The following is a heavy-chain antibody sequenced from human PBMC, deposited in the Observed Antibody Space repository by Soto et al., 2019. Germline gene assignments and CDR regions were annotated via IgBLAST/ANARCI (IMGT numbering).Heavy chain of an antibody. Sequence: VKGSRQTSGDTFFNYGITWVGQAPGQPLEWLGWISLYSDGTNYAQKFQGRVSMTTDTSTTTAYMELRSLRSDDTAVYYCARVVPGAEAWFGPWGQGTLVTVSS. V-gene: IGHV1-18*01. CDR1: GDTFFNYG. CDR3: ARVVPGAEAWFGP. J-gene: IGHJ5*02. D-gene: IGHD2-2*01. CDR2: ISLYSDGT.